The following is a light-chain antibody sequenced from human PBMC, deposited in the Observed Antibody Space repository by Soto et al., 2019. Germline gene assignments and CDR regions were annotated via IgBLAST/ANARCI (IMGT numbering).Light chain of an antibody. CDR1: SSDVGGFNS. J-gene: IGLJ1*01. Sequence: QSALTQPRSVSGSPGQSGTISFTGTSSDVGGFNSVSWYQQHPGKAPKLMIYDVNKRPSGVPDRFSGSKSGSTSSLTISGLQAEDEADYYCCSYAGSYSYAFATGTKLTVL. CDR3: CSYAGSYSYA. CDR2: DVN. V-gene: IGLV2-11*01.